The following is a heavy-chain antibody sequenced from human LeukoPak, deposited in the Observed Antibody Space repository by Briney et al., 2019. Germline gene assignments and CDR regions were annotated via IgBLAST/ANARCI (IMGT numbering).Heavy chain of an antibody. CDR1: GGSINTGLSY. Sequence: PSETLSLTCTVSGGSINTGLSYWTWIRQPAGKGLEWIGRIYTSGGTNYNPSFESRVTMSVDTSKSQFSLRLSSVTAADTALYYCARDPDGSGSLDRWGQGTLVTVSS. J-gene: IGHJ5*02. CDR2: IYTSGGT. V-gene: IGHV4-61*02. D-gene: IGHD3-10*01. CDR3: ARDPDGSGSLDR.